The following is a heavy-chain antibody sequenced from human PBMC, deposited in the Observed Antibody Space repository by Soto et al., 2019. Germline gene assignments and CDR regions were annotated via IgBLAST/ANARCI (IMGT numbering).Heavy chain of an antibody. CDR1: GFTFSSHG. CDR3: ARDDVYDDNGLEE. Sequence: QLQLVESGGGVIQPGRSLRLSCAASGFTFSSHGMHWVRQAPGKGLEWVAAIGRDGRNTFYTSSVKGRFTISRDNSNNMLYLEMNSLRVEDTAVYYCARDDVYDDNGLEEWGQGTLVTVSS. D-gene: IGHD4-17*01. J-gene: IGHJ4*02. V-gene: IGHV3-33*01. CDR2: IGRDGRNT.